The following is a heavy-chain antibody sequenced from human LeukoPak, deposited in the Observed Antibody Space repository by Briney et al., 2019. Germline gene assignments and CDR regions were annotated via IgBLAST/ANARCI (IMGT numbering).Heavy chain of an antibody. D-gene: IGHD2-21*01. V-gene: IGHV3-48*02. CDR3: ANSRTFDV. J-gene: IGHJ3*01. CDR2: ISSTSSTI. Sequence: PGGSLRLSCAASGFTVSSNYMNWVRQAPGKGLEWLSQISSTSSTIYYADSVKGRFTISRDNAENSLYLQMNSLRDEDAAVYYCANSRTFDVWGQGTMVTVSP. CDR1: GFTVSSNY.